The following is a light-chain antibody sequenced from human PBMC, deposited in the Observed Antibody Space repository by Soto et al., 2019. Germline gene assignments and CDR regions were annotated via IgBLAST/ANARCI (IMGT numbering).Light chain of an antibody. CDR2: GAS. CDR3: QQYGSSFLT. V-gene: IGKV3-20*01. CDR1: QSVSSSY. Sequence: EIVLTQSPGTLSLSPGERATLSCRASQSVSSSYLAWYQQKPGQAPRLHIYGASSRATGIPDRFSGSGSGTDFTLTISRLEPEDFAVYYCQQYGSSFLTFGDGTKVESK. J-gene: IGKJ4*01.